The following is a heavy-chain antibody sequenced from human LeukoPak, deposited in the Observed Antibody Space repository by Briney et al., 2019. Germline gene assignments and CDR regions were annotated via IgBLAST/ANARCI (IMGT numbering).Heavy chain of an antibody. D-gene: IGHD6-19*01. V-gene: IGHV4-39*01. CDR1: GGSISSSSYY. CDR3: ARASYSSGWCAGGGTFDY. Sequence: SETLSLTCTVSGGSISSSSYYWGWIRQPPGKGLEWIGSIYYSGSTYYNPSLKSRVTISVDTSKNQFSLKLSSVTAADTAVYYCARASYSSGWCAGGGTFDYWGQGTLVTVSS. J-gene: IGHJ4*02. CDR2: IYYSGST.